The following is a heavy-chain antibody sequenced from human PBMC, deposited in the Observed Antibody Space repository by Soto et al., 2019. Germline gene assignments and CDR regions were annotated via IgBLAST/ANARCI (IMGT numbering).Heavy chain of an antibody. CDR2: IYYSGST. CDR3: ARVSDCTNGVCYGGWFDP. CDR1: GGSISSYY. J-gene: IGHJ5*02. D-gene: IGHD2-8*01. Sequence: PSETLSLTCTVSGGSISSYYWSWIRQPPGKGLEWIGYIYYSGSTNYNPSLKSRVTISVDTSKNQFSLKLSSVTAADTAVYYCARVSDCTNGVCYGGWFDPWGQGTLVTVSS. V-gene: IGHV4-59*01.